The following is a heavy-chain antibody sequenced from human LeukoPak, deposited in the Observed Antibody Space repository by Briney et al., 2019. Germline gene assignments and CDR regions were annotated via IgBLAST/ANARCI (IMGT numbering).Heavy chain of an antibody. J-gene: IGHJ3*02. CDR2: IYYSGST. CDR3: ARWRYGDSSVALDI. CDR1: GGSISSYY. V-gene: IGHV4-59*01. Sequence: SETLSLTCTVSGGSISSYYWSWIRQPPGKGLEWIGYIYYSGSTNYNPSLKSRVTISVDTSKNQFSLKLSSVTAADTAVYYCARWRYGDSSVALDIWGQKTMVTVSS. D-gene: IGHD4-17*01.